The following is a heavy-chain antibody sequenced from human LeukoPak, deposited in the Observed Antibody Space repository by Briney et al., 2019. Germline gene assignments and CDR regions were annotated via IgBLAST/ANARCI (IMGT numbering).Heavy chain of an antibody. CDR3: ATQFCSATTSCYLGSISTYYFDY. CDR1: GDSISYTNYY. J-gene: IGHJ4*02. D-gene: IGHD2-2*01. V-gene: IGHV4-39*07. CDR2: IYYIGST. Sequence: SETLSLTCTVSGDSISYTNYYWGWIRQPPGKGLEWIATIYYIGSTYFNPSLKSRVTMSVDTYQNQFSLKVSSVTAADPAVSYCATQFCSATTSCYLGSISTYYFDYWGQGTLVTVSS.